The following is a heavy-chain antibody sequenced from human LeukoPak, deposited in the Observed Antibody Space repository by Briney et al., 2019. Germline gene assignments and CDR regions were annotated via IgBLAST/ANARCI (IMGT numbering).Heavy chain of an antibody. CDR1: GGSISSGSYY. Sequence: SQTLSLTCTVSGGSISSGSYYWSWIRQPAGKRLEWIGHIYRSGCTNYNPSLKSRVTISVDTSKNQFSLKLSFVTAADTAVYYCARVYYGSSYDYWYFDLWGRGTLVTVSS. D-gene: IGHD6-13*01. V-gene: IGHV4-61*09. CDR2: IYRSGCT. CDR3: ARVYYGSSYDYWYFDL. J-gene: IGHJ2*01.